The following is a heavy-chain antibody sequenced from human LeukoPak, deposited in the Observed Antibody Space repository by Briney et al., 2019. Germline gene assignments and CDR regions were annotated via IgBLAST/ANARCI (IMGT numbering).Heavy chain of an antibody. D-gene: IGHD3-22*01. Sequence: SETLSLTCSVSGASISSHYWSWIRQPPGKGLEWIGYIHYSGSTNCNPSLKSRVTISLDTSKNQFSLKLTSVTAADTAVYYCSRAVVLYYDGSGYSTRFDYWGQGTLVTVSS. CDR2: IHYSGST. CDR1: GASISSHY. V-gene: IGHV4-59*11. J-gene: IGHJ4*02. CDR3: SRAVVLYYDGSGYSTRFDY.